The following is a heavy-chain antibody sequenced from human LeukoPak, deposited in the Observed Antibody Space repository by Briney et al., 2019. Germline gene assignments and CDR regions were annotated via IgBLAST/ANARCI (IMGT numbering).Heavy chain of an antibody. Sequence: GGSLRLSCAVSVFTFSSYEMNCVREAPGTGLEWVSYISNSGETKYYADSVKGRFTISRDNAKNSLYLQMNSLRAEDTAVYYCAREASSGYFDYWGQGTLVTVSS. CDR1: VFTFSSYE. CDR3: AREASSGYFDY. J-gene: IGHJ4*02. D-gene: IGHD3-22*01. V-gene: IGHV3-48*03. CDR2: ISNSGETK.